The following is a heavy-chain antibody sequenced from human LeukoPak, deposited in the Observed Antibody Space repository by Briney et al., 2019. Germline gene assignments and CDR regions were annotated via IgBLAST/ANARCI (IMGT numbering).Heavy chain of an antibody. Sequence: GGSRRLSCAASGFIFSNFGMNWVRKAPGKGLEWVSSITSSSSYIYYADSVKGRFTISRDNAKNSLYLQMNSLRAEDTAVYYCARDLRYFDSTGYYYFDYWGQGILVTVSS. J-gene: IGHJ4*02. V-gene: IGHV3-21*01. CDR1: GFIFSNFG. CDR3: ARDLRYFDSTGYYYFDY. CDR2: ITSSSSYI. D-gene: IGHD3-22*01.